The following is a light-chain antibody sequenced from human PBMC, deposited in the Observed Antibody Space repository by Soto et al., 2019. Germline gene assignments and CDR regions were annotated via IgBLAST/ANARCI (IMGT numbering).Light chain of an antibody. CDR1: ESVRRNY. V-gene: IGKV3-20*01. Sequence: EVVLTQSPGTLSLSPGERATLFCRASESVRRNYLAWYQQKPGQAPRLLIYGASTRATGIPDSFSGSGSGTDFSLTISRLEPDDLAVYYCQQYSALPMTFGQGTRLEIK. CDR3: QQYSALPMT. J-gene: IGKJ5*01. CDR2: GAS.